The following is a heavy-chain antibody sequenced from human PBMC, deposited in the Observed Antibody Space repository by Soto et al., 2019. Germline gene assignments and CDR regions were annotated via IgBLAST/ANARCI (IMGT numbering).Heavy chain of an antibody. J-gene: IGHJ4*02. V-gene: IGHV3-23*01. D-gene: IGHD2-15*01. CDR2: ISASGGRT. CDR3: AKDLEVLSARFES. CDR1: GFTFGNYA. Sequence: PGGSLRLSCRASGFTFGNYAMAWVRQAPGKGLEWVSGISASGGRTYYADSAKGRFTISRDNSNNTLYLQMSSLRAEDTAVYYCAKDLEVLSARFESWGQGXLVTVYS.